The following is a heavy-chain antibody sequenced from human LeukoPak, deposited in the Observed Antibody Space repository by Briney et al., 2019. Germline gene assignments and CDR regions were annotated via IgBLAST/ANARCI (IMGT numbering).Heavy chain of an antibody. CDR3: ARASATAFDY. V-gene: IGHV4-38-2*02. D-gene: IGHD5-12*01. CDR1: GYSISSGYY. CDR2: IYHSGST. J-gene: IGHJ4*02. Sequence: SETLSLTCTVSGYSISSGYYWGWIRQPPGKGLEWIGCIYHSGSTYYNPSLKSRVTISVDTSKNQFSLKLSSVTAADTAVYYCARASATAFDYWGQGTLVTVSS.